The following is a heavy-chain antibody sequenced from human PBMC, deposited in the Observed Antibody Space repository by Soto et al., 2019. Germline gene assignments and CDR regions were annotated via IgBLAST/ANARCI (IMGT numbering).Heavy chain of an antibody. Sequence: SETLSLTXTVSGGSISSVDYYWSWIRQPPGKGLEWIGYIYYSGSTYYNPSLKSRVTISVDTSKNQFSLKLSSVTAADTAVYYCASGDSNWFDPWGQGTLVTVSS. D-gene: IGHD4-17*01. CDR1: GGSISSVDYY. V-gene: IGHV4-30-4*01. J-gene: IGHJ5*02. CDR3: ASGDSNWFDP. CDR2: IYYSGST.